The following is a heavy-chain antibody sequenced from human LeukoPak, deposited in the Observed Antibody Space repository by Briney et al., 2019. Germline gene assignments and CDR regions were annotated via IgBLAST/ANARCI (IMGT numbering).Heavy chain of an antibody. Sequence: SSVPVSCRASGGSFSSYAICWVLQAPGEGLEWMGGVIPIFGTANYAQTLQGRVTITADESESPVYMELSSLRAEDTAGYYCAGELGYCSSTSCYVYYYYYGMYVWGQGTTVTVSS. V-gene: IGHV1-69*13. D-gene: IGHD2-2*01. CDR3: AGELGYCSSTSCYVYYYYYGMYV. CDR2: VIPIFGTA. CDR1: GGSFSSYA. J-gene: IGHJ6*02.